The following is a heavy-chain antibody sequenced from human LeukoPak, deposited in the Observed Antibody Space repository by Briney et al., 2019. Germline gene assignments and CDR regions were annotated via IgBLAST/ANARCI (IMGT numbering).Heavy chain of an antibody. J-gene: IGHJ4*02. CDR1: GFTFSSYA. D-gene: IGHD3-10*01. CDR2: ISGSGGST. V-gene: IGHV3-23*01. Sequence: GGSLRLSCAASGFTFSSYAMSWVRQAPGKGLEWASAISGSGGSTYYADPVKGRFTISRDNSKNTLYLQMNSLRAEDTAVYYCAKAGSGSYYNYGFDYWGQGTLVTVSS. CDR3: AKAGSGSYYNYGFDY.